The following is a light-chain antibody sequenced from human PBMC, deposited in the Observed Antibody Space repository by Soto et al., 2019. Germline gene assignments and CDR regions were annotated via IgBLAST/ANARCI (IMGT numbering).Light chain of an antibody. CDR1: QSISNY. CDR2: TAS. J-gene: IGKJ2*01. V-gene: IGKV1-39*01. Sequence: DIQMTQSPSSLSASVGDRVTITCRASQSISNYLNWYQQKPGKAPNLLISTASTLHSGVPSRFSGNASATEFTLTISSLQPDDSATYYCQQSYSAPFTFGQGTRLEI. CDR3: QQSYSAPFT.